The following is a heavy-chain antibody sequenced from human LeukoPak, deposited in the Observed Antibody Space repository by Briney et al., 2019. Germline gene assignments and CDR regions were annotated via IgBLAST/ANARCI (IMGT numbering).Heavy chain of an antibody. D-gene: IGHD3-3*01. CDR2: ISSSGHTI. CDR1: GFTFSDYY. CDR3: ARGFWSGYSAFDQ. Sequence: GGSLRLSCAASGFTFSDYYMNWIRQAPGKGLEWVSYISSSGHTIYYADSVRGRFTISRDNAENSLYLQMNSLRAEDTAVYYCARGFWSGYSAFDQWGQGTLVTVSS. J-gene: IGHJ4*02. V-gene: IGHV3-11*04.